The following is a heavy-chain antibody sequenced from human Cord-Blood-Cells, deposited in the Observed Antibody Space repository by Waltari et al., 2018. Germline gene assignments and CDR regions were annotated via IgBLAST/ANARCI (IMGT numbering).Heavy chain of an antibody. CDR1: GYTLPEFS. CDR2: FDPEDGET. J-gene: IGHJ1*01. Sequence: QVQLVQSGAEVKKPGASVKVSCKVSGYTLPEFSMHWVRQAPGKGTEWMGCFDPEDGETIYAQKFQGRVTMTEDTSTDTAYMELSSLRSEDTAVYYCATAEGITIFGVVIGRYFQHWGQGTLVTVSS. D-gene: IGHD3-3*01. V-gene: IGHV1-24*01. CDR3: ATAEGITIFGVVIGRYFQH.